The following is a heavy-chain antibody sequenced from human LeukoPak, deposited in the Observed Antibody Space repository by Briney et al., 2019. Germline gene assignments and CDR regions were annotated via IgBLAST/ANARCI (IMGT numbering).Heavy chain of an antibody. V-gene: IGHV3-7*04. Sequence: GGSLRLSCAASGFTFSSFWMGWVRQAPGKGLERVASIKYDESEKHHVDSVKGRFTISRDNAKNSLNLQMNSLRAEDTAVYFCARVTTNGYFEYWGQGTLVTVSS. J-gene: IGHJ4*02. CDR2: IKYDESEK. CDR3: ARVTTNGYFEY. CDR1: GFTFSSFW. D-gene: IGHD1-1*01.